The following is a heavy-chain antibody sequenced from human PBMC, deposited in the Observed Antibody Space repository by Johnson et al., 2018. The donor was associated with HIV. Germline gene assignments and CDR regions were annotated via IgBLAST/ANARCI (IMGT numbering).Heavy chain of an antibody. Sequence: VQLVESGGGLVQPGGSLRLSCAASGFTFSSYAMHWVRQAPGKGLEYVSALSSNGGSTYYANSVKGRFTISRDNSKNTLYLQMGSLRAEDMAVYYCARGALSPAAPDAFDIWGQGTVITVSS. V-gene: IGHV3-64*01. D-gene: IGHD6-13*01. CDR3: ARGALSPAAPDAFDI. CDR2: LSSNGGST. J-gene: IGHJ3*02. CDR1: GFTFSSYA.